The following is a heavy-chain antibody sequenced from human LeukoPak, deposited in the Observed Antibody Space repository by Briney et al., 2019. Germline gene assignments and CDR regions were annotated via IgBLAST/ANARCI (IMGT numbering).Heavy chain of an antibody. CDR1: GYTFTSYD. CDR3: ARGVVWFGELHYYYYYMDV. D-gene: IGHD3-10*01. CDR2: MNPNSGST. Sequence: ASVKVSCKASGYTFTSYDINWVRQATGQGLEWMGWMNPNSGSTGYAQKFQGRVTMTRNTSISTAYMELSSLRSEDTAVYYCARGVVWFGELHYYYYYMDVWGKGTTVTVSS. J-gene: IGHJ6*03. V-gene: IGHV1-8*01.